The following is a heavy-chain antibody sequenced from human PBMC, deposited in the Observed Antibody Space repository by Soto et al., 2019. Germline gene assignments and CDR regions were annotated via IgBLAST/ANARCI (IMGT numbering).Heavy chain of an antibody. CDR2: ISYDGSNK. D-gene: IGHD6-19*01. CDR1: GFTFSSYG. CDR3: AKSTGYSSGWYVNEGDYFDY. Sequence: LRLSCAASGFTFSSYGMHWVRQAPGKGLEWVAVISYDGSNKYYADSVKGRFTISRDNSKNTLYLQMNSLRAEDTAVYYCAKSTGYSSGWYVNEGDYFDYWGQGTLVTVSS. V-gene: IGHV3-30*18. J-gene: IGHJ4*02.